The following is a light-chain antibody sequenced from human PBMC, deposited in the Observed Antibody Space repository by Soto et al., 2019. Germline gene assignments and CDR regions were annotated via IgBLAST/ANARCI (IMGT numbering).Light chain of an antibody. Sequence: QSALTQPRSVSGSPGQSVTISCTGTSSDVGAYKYVSWYQQHPDKVPKLMIYDVTKRPSGVPDRFSGSKSANTASLTISGLQAEDEADYYCCSYAGSYTFVFGTGTKLTVL. CDR1: SSDVGAYKY. CDR2: DVT. V-gene: IGLV2-11*01. J-gene: IGLJ1*01. CDR3: CSYAGSYTFV.